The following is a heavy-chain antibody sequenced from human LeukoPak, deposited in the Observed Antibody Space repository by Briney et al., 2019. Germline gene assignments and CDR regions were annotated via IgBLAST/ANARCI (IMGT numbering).Heavy chain of an antibody. CDR1: GFTFGSYG. CDR3: ARGELGDDAFDI. D-gene: IGHD7-27*01. CDR2: ISSSSSYI. V-gene: IGHV3-21*01. Sequence: GGSLRLSCAASGFTFGSYGMSWVRQAPGKGLEWVSSISSSSSYIYYADSVKGRFTISRDNAKNSLYLQMNSLRAEDTAVYYCARGELGDDAFDIWGQGTMVTVSS. J-gene: IGHJ3*02.